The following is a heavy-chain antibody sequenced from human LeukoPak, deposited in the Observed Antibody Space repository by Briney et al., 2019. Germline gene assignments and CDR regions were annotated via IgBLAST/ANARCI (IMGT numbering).Heavy chain of an antibody. CDR2: IYYSGST. J-gene: IGHJ4*02. CDR3: AGGYSYEVDY. CDR1: GGSISSYY. Sequence: HSETLSLTCTASGGSISSYYWSWIRQPPGKGLEWIGYIYYSGSTNYNPSLKSRVTISVDTSKNQFSLKLSSVTAADTAVYYCAGGYSYEVDYWGQGTLVTVSS. D-gene: IGHD5-18*01. V-gene: IGHV4-59*01.